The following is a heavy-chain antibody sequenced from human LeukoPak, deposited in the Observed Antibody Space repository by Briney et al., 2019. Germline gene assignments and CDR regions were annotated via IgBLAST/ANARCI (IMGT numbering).Heavy chain of an antibody. V-gene: IGHV3-21*01. D-gene: IGHD3-22*01. J-gene: IGHJ4*02. CDR1: GFTFNNYS. CDR3: ARGFFSWNDDRGYTFYLDR. CDR2: ITSRNNHA. Sequence: GGSLRLSCIVSGFTFNNYSMNWVRKGPGKGLEWVSSITSRNNHAYYADSVEGRFTSSRDNAKKSLFLQMNSLRAEDTAVYYCARGFFSWNDDRGYTFYLDRWGQGTLVTVSS.